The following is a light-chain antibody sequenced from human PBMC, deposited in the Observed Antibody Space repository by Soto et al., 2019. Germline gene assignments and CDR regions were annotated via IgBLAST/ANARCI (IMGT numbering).Light chain of an antibody. V-gene: IGKV2-28*01. CDR1: QSLRHHNGYYY. Sequence: DIVMTQSPLSLPVTPGEPVSISCRSSQSLRHHNGYYYLDWYLQKPGQSPQVLIYLGSNRASGVPDRVSGSGSGTVFTLKISRVEAEDVGVYYCIQTLQAPYSFGQGTKLEIK. CDR2: LGS. J-gene: IGKJ2*01. CDR3: IQTLQAPYS.